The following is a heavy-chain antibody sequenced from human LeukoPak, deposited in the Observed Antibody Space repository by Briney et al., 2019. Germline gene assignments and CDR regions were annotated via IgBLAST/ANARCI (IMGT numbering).Heavy chain of an antibody. Sequence: GGSLRLSCTASGFTFGDYAMSWVRQAPGKGLEWVGFIRSKAYGGTTEYAASVKGRFTISRDDSKSIAYLQMNSLKTEDTAVYNCTRVYFIGYFDYWGQGTLVTVSS. CDR2: IRSKAYGGTT. J-gene: IGHJ4*02. CDR3: TRVYFIGYFDY. CDR1: GFTFGDYA. D-gene: IGHD2-2*02. V-gene: IGHV3-49*04.